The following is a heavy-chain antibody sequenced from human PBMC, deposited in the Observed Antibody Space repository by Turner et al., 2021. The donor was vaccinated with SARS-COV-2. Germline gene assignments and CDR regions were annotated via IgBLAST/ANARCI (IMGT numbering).Heavy chain of an antibody. CDR1: GGSISSVYYY. D-gene: IGHD4-17*01. CDR3: ARQGPTSTTKAFDP. V-gene: IGHV4-39*01. J-gene: IGHJ5*02. Sequence: QLQLQESGLGLVKPSETLSLSCTVSGGSISSVYYYWGWIRQPPGKGLEWIVSIYYSGSTYDNPSLKSRVTISVDTSKNQFSLKLNSVTAADTAVYYCARQGPTSTTKAFDPWGQGTLVTVSS. CDR2: IYYSGST.